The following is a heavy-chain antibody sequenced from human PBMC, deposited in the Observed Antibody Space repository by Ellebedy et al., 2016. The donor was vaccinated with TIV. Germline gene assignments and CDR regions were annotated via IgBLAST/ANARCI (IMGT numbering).Heavy chain of an antibody. CDR1: GFTFDDYA. V-gene: IGHV3-43*02. CDR2: IIWDGGSQ. J-gene: IGHJ6*02. Sequence: PGGSLRLSCAASGFTFDDYAMHWVRQAPGKGLEWVSVIIWDGGSQYYADSVKGRVTIYRDNSKNSLYLQMNSLRTEDTALYYCAKGVGVGYGMHVWGQGTTVTVSS. CDR3: AKGVGVGYGMHV. D-gene: IGHD1-26*01.